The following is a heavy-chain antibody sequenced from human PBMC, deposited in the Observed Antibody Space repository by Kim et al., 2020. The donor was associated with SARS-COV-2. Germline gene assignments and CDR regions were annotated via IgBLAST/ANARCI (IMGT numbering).Heavy chain of an antibody. V-gene: IGHV3-23*01. CDR2: VSAAGLRT. D-gene: IGHD1-26*01. J-gene: IGHJ4*02. Sequence: GGSLRLSCAASGYTFSSYAMTWVRQAPGKGLEWVAAVSAAGLRTYYADSLKGRFTISRDNSKNTVNLQMNSLRPEDSAVYYCAKGQSGTRQERYSDYSGQGILVTVSS. CDR1: GYTFSSYA. CDR3: AKGQSGTRQERYSDY.